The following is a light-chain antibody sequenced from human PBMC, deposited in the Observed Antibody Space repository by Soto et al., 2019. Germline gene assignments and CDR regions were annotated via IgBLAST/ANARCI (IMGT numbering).Light chain of an antibody. J-gene: IGLJ7*01. CDR2: VNSGGSH. CDR3: QTWGTGSAIVV. CDR1: SGYSNYA. V-gene: IGLV4-69*01. Sequence: QPVLTQSPSASASLGASVKLTCTLSSGYSNYAIAWHQQQPEKGPRYLMKVNSGGSHIKGDGIPDRFSGSSSGAERYLFISSLQSEDEADYYCQTWGTGSAIVVFGGGTQLTVL.